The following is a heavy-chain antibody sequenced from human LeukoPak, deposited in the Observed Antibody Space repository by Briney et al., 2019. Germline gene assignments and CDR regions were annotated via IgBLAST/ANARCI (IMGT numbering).Heavy chain of an antibody. CDR3: ARGGLDTFDI. V-gene: IGHV3-11*06. CDR2: ISGSNGYT. Sequence: GGSLRLSCAASGFISSSYWMSWIRQAPGKGLEWVSYISGSNGYTNYADSVKGRFTISRDYAKNSLYLQMNSLRAEDTAVYYCARGGLDTFDIWGQGTMVTVS. CDR1: GFISSSYW. J-gene: IGHJ3*02. D-gene: IGHD2-15*01.